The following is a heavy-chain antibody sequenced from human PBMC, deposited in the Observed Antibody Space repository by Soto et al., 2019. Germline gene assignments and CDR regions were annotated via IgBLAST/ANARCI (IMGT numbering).Heavy chain of an antibody. D-gene: IGHD6-6*01. J-gene: IGHJ4*02. CDR3: AREGSSSFDY. CDR1: GYTFTSYA. CDR2: INAANGNT. Sequence: QVQLVQSGAEEKKPGASVKVSCKASGYTFTSYAMHWVRQAPGQRLEWMGWINAANGNTKYSQKFQGRVTITRDTSASTAYMELSSLRSEDTAEYYCAREGSSSFDYWGQGTLVTVSS. V-gene: IGHV1-3*05.